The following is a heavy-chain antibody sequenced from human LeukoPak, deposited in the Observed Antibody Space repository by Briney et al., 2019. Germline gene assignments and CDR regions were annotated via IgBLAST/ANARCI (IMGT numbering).Heavy chain of an antibody. Sequence: GGSLRLSCAASGFSFSTYSMNWVRQAPGKGLEWVSSISRNSRYIYYADSVKGRFTISRDNAKNSLYLQMNSLRAEDTAVYYCARSRIDSGSYKVWGQGTLVTVSS. CDR3: ARSRIDSGSYKV. V-gene: IGHV3-21*01. D-gene: IGHD3-10*01. CDR2: ISRNSRYI. CDR1: GFSFSTYS. J-gene: IGHJ4*02.